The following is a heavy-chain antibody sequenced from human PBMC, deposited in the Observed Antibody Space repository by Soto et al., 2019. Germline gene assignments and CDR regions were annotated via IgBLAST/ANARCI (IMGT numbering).Heavy chain of an antibody. J-gene: IGHJ4*02. Sequence: PSETLSLTCTVSGGSISSYDWSWIRQPPGKGLEWIGYIYYSGSTNYNPSLKSRVTISVDTSKNQFSLKLSSVTAADTAVYYCARDNRYSYGYTLDHWGQGTLVTVSS. CDR3: ARDNRYSYGYTLDH. D-gene: IGHD5-18*01. V-gene: IGHV4-59*01. CDR2: IYYSGST. CDR1: GGSISSYD.